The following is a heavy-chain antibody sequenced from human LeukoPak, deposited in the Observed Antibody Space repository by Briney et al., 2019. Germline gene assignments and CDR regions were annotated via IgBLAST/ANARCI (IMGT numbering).Heavy chain of an antibody. CDR1: GGSISSYY. V-gene: IGHV4-4*07. J-gene: IGHJ4*02. Sequence: SETLSLTCTVSGGSISSYYWSWVRQPAGKGLEWIGRIYTSGSTSYNPSLKSRVTMSVDTSKNQFSLKLSSVTAADTAVYYCAREYDFWSGYYTDWGQGTLVTVSS. CDR3: AREYDFWSGYYTD. D-gene: IGHD3-3*01. CDR2: IYTSGST.